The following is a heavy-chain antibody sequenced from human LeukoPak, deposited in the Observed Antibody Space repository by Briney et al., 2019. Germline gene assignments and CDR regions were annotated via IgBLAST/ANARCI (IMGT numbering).Heavy chain of an antibody. D-gene: IGHD2-2*01. Sequence: SGTLSLTCAVSGGSVSSSNWWSWVRQPPGKGLEWIGQIYHSGSTNYNPSLKSRVAISVDKSKNQFSLNLISVTAADTAVYYCARAGQGYCTSASCYLSLDYWGQGTLVTVSS. V-gene: IGHV4-4*02. CDR2: IYHSGST. CDR3: ARAGQGYCTSASCYLSLDY. CDR1: GGSVSSSNW. J-gene: IGHJ4*02.